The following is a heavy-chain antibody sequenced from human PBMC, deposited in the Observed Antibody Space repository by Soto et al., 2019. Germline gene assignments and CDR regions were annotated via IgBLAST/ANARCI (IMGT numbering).Heavy chain of an antibody. CDR3: ARSDTGYSSSLGLFDY. D-gene: IGHD6-6*01. CDR2: INHSGST. CDR1: GGSFSGYY. Sequence: ETLSLTCAVYGGSFSGYYWRWIRQPPGKGLEWIGEINHSGSTNYNPSLKSRVTISVDASKNQFSLKLSSVTAADTAVYYCARSDTGYSSSLGLFDYWGQGTLVTVSS. V-gene: IGHV4-34*01. J-gene: IGHJ4*02.